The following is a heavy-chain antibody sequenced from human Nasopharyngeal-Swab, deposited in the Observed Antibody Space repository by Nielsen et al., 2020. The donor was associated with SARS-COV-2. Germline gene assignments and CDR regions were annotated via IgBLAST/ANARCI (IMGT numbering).Heavy chain of an antibody. Sequence: GGSLRLSCAASGFTFSSYSMNWVRQAPGKGLEWVSYISSSSSTIYYADSVKGRFTISRDNAKNPLYLQMNSLRAEDTAVYYCARDPDYDFWSGYSKSFDYWGQGTLVTVSS. CDR3: ARDPDYDFWSGYSKSFDY. D-gene: IGHD3-3*01. J-gene: IGHJ4*02. CDR1: GFTFSSYS. V-gene: IGHV3-48*04. CDR2: ISSSSSTI.